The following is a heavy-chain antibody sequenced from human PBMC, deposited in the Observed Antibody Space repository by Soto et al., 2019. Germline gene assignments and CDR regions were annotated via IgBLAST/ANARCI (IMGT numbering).Heavy chain of an antibody. V-gene: IGHV4-34*01. CDR2: INHSGST. D-gene: IGHD6-13*01. J-gene: IGHJ4*02. Sequence: KPSETLSLTCAVYGGSFSGYYWSWIRQPPGKGLEWIGEINHSGSTNYNPSLKSRVTISVDTSKNQFSLKLSSVTAADTAVYYCARPHEGTAYYFDYWGQGTLVTVSS. CDR1: GGSFSGYY. CDR3: ARPHEGTAYYFDY.